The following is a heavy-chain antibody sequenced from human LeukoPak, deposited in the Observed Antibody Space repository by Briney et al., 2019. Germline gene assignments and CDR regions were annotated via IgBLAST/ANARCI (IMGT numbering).Heavy chain of an antibody. V-gene: IGHV3-15*01. J-gene: IGHJ4*02. D-gene: IGHD3-16*01. CDR2: IKSRTDGETT. Sequence: GGSLRLSCTASGFTFSSVWMTWVRQAPGKGLEWVGRIKSRTDGETTDYAAPVKGRFSISRDDLENTLYLQMNSLKNEDTAVYFCTTVHGAGPVNFDYWGQGSLVTVSS. CDR3: TTVHGAGPVNFDY. CDR1: GFTFSSVW.